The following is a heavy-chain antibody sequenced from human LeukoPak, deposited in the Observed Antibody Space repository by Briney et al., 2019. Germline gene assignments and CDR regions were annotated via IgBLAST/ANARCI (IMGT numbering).Heavy chain of an antibody. Sequence: SETLSLTCAVSGYSISSGYYWGWIRQPPGKGLEWIGSIYHSGSTHYNPSLKSRVTISVDTSKNQFSLKLSSVTAADTAVYYCARLGWGYYDPLGVDYWGQGTLVTVSS. CDR3: ARLGWGYYDPLGVDY. J-gene: IGHJ4*02. D-gene: IGHD3-3*01. V-gene: IGHV4-38-2*01. CDR2: IYHSGST. CDR1: GYSISSGYY.